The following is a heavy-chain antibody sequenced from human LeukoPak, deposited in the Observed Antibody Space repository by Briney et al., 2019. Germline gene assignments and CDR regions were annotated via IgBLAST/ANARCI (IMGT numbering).Heavy chain of an antibody. D-gene: IGHD3-10*01. Sequence: GGSLRLSCAASGFTFSSYSMNWVRHAPGKGLEWVSSISSSSSYIYYAASVKGRFTISRDNAENSLYLQMNSLRAEDTAVYYCARDVLYYYGSGSSAGWFDRWGQGTLVTVSS. CDR2: ISSSSSYI. J-gene: IGHJ5*02. V-gene: IGHV3-21*01. CDR3: ARDVLYYYGSGSSAGWFDR. CDR1: GFTFSSYS.